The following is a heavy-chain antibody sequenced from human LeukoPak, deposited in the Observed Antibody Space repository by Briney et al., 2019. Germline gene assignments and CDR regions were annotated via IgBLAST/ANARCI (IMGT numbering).Heavy chain of an antibody. CDR2: INPNSGGT. Sequence: ASVKVSCKSSGYTFTGYFIHWVRQAPGQGLERMGWINPNSGGTNYAQNFQGRVTMTRDTSISTTYMELTRLTSDDTAVYYCARRGAEYTTSSYGWFDPWGQGTLVTVSS. CDR3: ARRGAEYTTSSYGWFDP. D-gene: IGHD6-6*01. J-gene: IGHJ5*02. CDR1: GYTFTGYF. V-gene: IGHV1-2*02.